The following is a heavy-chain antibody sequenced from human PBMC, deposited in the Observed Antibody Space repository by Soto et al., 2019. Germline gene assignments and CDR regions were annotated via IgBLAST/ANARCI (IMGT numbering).Heavy chain of an antibody. Sequence: GASVKVSCKASGGTFSSYAISWVRQAPGQGLEWMGGIIPIFGTAIYAQKFQGRVTMTEDTSTDTAYMELSSLRSEDTAVYYCAGDKMVAAAGRGLVNYYYYGMDVWGQGTTVTVS. CDR2: IIPIFGTA. J-gene: IGHJ6*02. V-gene: IGHV1-69*06. CDR1: GGTFSSYA. D-gene: IGHD6-13*01. CDR3: AGDKMVAAAGRGLVNYYYYGMDV.